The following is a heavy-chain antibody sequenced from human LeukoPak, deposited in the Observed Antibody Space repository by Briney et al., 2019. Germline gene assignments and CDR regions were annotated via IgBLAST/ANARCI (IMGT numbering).Heavy chain of an antibody. Sequence: SETLSLTCAVYGDSFSGYYWSWIRQPPGKGLEWIGEINHSGSTNYNPSLKSRVTISVDTSKNQFSLRLSSVTAADTAVYYCARVRLRYFDWLLHAFDIWGQGTMVTVSS. CDR2: INHSGST. J-gene: IGHJ3*02. V-gene: IGHV4-34*01. D-gene: IGHD3-9*01. CDR3: ARVRLRYFDWLLHAFDI. CDR1: GDSFSGYY.